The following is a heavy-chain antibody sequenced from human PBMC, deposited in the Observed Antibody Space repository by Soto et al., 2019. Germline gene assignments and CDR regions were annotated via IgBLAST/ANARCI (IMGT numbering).Heavy chain of an antibody. CDR2: ISYDGSNK. J-gene: IGHJ5*02. D-gene: IGHD3-10*01. Sequence: QVQLVESGGGVVQPGRSLRLSCAASGFTFSSYAMHWVRQAPGKGLAWVAVISYDGSNKYYADSVKGRFTIARDKSKNTLYLQMNSLRAEDTAGYYCARVRGVRGVINYNWFDPWGQGTLVTVSS. CDR3: ARVRGVRGVINYNWFDP. V-gene: IGHV3-30-3*01. CDR1: GFTFSSYA.